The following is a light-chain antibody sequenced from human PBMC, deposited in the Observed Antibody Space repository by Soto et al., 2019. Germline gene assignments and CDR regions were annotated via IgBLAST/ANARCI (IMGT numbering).Light chain of an antibody. CDR3: ATWDDTVHGLI. V-gene: IGLV1-44*01. CDR2: SNN. CDR1: DSDIGTNA. J-gene: IGLJ2*01. Sequence: QSVLTQPPSVSGAPGLRVTISCSGSDSDIGTNAVNWYQHLPGVAPKLLIYSNNQRPSGVPGRFSASTSGTSASLAISGLQSEDEGDYYCATWDDTVHGLIFGGGTKLTVL.